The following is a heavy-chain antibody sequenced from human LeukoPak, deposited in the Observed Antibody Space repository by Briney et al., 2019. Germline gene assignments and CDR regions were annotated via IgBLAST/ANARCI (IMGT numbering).Heavy chain of an antibody. Sequence: GGSLRLSCAASGFTFSSYSMNWVRQAPGKGLEWVSYISSSSSTIYYADSVKGRFIISRDNAKNSLYLQMNSLRAEDTAVYYCARAYSSGWSYFQHWGQGTLVTVSS. D-gene: IGHD6-19*01. CDR1: GFTFSSYS. V-gene: IGHV3-48*01. J-gene: IGHJ1*01. CDR3: ARAYSSGWSYFQH. CDR2: ISSSSSTI.